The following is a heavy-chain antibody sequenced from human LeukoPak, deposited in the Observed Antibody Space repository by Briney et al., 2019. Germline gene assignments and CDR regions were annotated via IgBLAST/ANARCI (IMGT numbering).Heavy chain of an antibody. V-gene: IGHV3-21*01. CDR1: GFTFSSHS. D-gene: IGHD1-14*01. CDR3: ARVGYSATGNWFDP. CDR2: ISSSSSYI. J-gene: IGHJ5*02. Sequence: GGSLRLSCAASGFTFSSHSMNWVRQAPGNGLEWVSSISSSSSYIYYADSVKGRFTISRDNAKNSLYLQMNSLRAEDTAVYYCARVGYSATGNWFDPWGQGTLVTVPS.